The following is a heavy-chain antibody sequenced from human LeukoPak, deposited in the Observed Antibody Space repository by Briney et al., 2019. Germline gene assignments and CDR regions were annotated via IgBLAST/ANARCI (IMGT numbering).Heavy chain of an antibody. Sequence: ASVKVSCKVSGASLIETSIHWVRQTPGQWLEWMGGFDPEDGESIFAQSFQGRFSMTEDTSTDTAYMELRSLRLQDTAVYYCATADKWEPLDYWGQGTLVTVSS. J-gene: IGHJ4*02. CDR3: ATADKWEPLDY. CDR1: GASLIETS. D-gene: IGHD1-26*01. CDR2: FDPEDGES. V-gene: IGHV1-24*01.